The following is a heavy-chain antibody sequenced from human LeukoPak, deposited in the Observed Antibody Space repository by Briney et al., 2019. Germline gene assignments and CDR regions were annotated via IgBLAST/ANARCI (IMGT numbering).Heavy chain of an antibody. J-gene: IGHJ4*02. CDR1: GFTFSSYW. Sequence: PGGSLRLSCAASGFTFSSYWMSWVRQAPGKGLEWVANIKQDGSEKYYVDSVKGRFTISRDNAKNSLYLQMNSLRAEDTAVYYCAEVIVVVVAAEYFDYWGQGTLVTVSS. D-gene: IGHD2-15*01. CDR2: IKQDGSEK. V-gene: IGHV3-7*01. CDR3: AEVIVVVVAAEYFDY.